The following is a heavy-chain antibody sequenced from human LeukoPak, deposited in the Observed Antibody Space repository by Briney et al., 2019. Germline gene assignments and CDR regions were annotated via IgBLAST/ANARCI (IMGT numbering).Heavy chain of an antibody. Sequence: SETLSLTCAVYGGSFSGYYWSRIRQPPGKGLEWTGEINHSGSTNYNPSLKSRVTISVDKSKNQFSLKLSSVTAADTAVYYCARLPPVAGTDYWGQGTLVTVSS. D-gene: IGHD6-19*01. J-gene: IGHJ4*02. CDR2: INHSGST. CDR3: ARLPPVAGTDY. CDR1: GGSFSGYY. V-gene: IGHV4-34*01.